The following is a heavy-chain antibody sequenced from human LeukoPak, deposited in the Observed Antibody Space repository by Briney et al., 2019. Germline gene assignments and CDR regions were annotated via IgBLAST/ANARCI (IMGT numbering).Heavy chain of an antibody. CDR1: GFTFSTYT. J-gene: IGHJ4*02. V-gene: IGHV3-23*01. D-gene: IGHD1-14*01. CDR2: IITKSNTP. Sequence: PGGSLRLSCAASGFTFSTYTMNWVRQAPGRGLEWVSGIITKSNTPYYADSVKGRFSISRDDSKNTVWLHMNSLRAEDTAIYYCAKDERPDGKWSIDHWGQGTLVTVTS. CDR3: AKDERPDGKWSIDH.